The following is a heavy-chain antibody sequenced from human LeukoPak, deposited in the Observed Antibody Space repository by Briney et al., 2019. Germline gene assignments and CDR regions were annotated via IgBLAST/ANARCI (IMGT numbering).Heavy chain of an antibody. Sequence: ASVKVSCKASGYTFTGYYMHLVRQAPGQGLEWMGRINPNSGGTNYAQKFQGRVTMTRDTSISTAYMELSRLRSDDTAVYHCARTGGYDGTRSTHDLDYWAQGPLVTVSS. CDR1: GYTFTGYY. D-gene: IGHD5-12*01. CDR3: ARTGGYDGTRSTHDLDY. CDR2: INPNSGGT. J-gene: IGHJ4*02. V-gene: IGHV1-2*06.